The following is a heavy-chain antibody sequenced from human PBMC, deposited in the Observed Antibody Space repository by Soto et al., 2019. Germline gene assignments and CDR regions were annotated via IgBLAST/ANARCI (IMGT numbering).Heavy chain of an antibody. J-gene: IGHJ4*02. D-gene: IGHD3-16*01. V-gene: IGHV3-7*02. CDR3: ARHGDYVFDY. Sequence: EVQLVESGGDLVQPGGSLRLSCAASGFIFSDSWMGWVRQAPGKGLEWVANIKTDGSSIYYVGSVRGRFTISRDNAENSVYLQMNSLRAEDTAVYYCARHGDYVFDYWGQGTLVTVSS. CDR1: GFIFSDSW. CDR2: IKTDGSSI.